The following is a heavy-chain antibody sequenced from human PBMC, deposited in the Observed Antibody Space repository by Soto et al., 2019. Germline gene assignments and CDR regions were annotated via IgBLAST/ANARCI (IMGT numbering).Heavy chain of an antibody. CDR2: IYYSGST. J-gene: IGHJ6*02. V-gene: IGHV4-39*01. Sequence: PSETLSLTCTVSGGSISSSSYYWDWIRQPPGKGLEWIGSIYYSGSTYYKTSLKSRVTISVDTSKNQFSLKLSSVTAADTAVYYCAMTAARGALTYYYYGMDVWGQGTTVTVSS. D-gene: IGHD6-6*01. CDR1: GGSISSSSYY. CDR3: AMTAARGALTYYYYGMDV.